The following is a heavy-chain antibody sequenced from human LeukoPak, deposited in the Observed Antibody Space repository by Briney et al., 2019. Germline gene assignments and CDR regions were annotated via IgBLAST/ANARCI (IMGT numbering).Heavy chain of an antibody. CDR2: INHSGST. J-gene: IGHJ4*02. CDR3: ARGSPFYSGSYYTTTIYDY. Sequence: PSETLSLTCAVYGGSFSGYYWSWIRQPPGKGLEWIGEINHSGSTNYNPSLKSRVTISVDTSKSQFSLKLSSVTAADTAVYYCARGSPFYSGSYYTTTIYDYWGQGTLVTVSS. V-gene: IGHV4-34*01. CDR1: GGSFSGYY. D-gene: IGHD1-26*01.